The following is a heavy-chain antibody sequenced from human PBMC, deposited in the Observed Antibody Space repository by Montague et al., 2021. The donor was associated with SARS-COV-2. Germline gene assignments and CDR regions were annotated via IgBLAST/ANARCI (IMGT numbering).Heavy chain of an antibody. J-gene: IGHJ4*02. V-gene: IGHV3-30*04. Sequence: SLRLSCAASGFTFSSYAMHWVRQAPGKGLEWVAVISYNGTNKYYADSVKGRSTISRDNSKNTLYLQMNSLRAEDTAVYYCARDEDQVDSNYYFDYWGQGTLVTVSS. D-gene: IGHD2-2*01. CDR1: GFTFSSYA. CDR2: ISYNGTNK. CDR3: ARDEDQVDSNYYFDY.